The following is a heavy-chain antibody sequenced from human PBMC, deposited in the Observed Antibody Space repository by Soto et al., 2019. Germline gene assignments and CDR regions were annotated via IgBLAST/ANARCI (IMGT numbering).Heavy chain of an antibody. J-gene: IGHJ4*02. D-gene: IGHD2-8*01. V-gene: IGHV3-7*03. CDR1: GFTFSRYW. Sequence: EVQLVESGGGLVQPGGSLRLPCAASGFTFSRYWMTWVRQAPGKGLEWVANMNQVGGEIYYVDSVKGRFTISRDNAKNSLFLQMNSLRAEDTALYFCARDTNGWFDYWGQGTPVTVSS. CDR3: ARDTNGWFDY. CDR2: MNQVGGEI.